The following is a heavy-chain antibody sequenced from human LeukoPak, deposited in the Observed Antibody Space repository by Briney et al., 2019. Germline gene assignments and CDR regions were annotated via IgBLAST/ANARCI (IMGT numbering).Heavy chain of an antibody. D-gene: IGHD3-22*01. Sequence: SVKVSCKASGGTFSSYAISWVRQAPGQGLEWMGGIIPIFGTANYAQKFQGRVTITTDESTSTAYMELSSLRSEDTAVYYCARARSPSSGYLLRDHNWFDPWGQGTLVTVSS. J-gene: IGHJ5*02. CDR3: ARARSPSSGYLLRDHNWFDP. CDR2: IIPIFGTA. V-gene: IGHV1-69*05. CDR1: GGTFSSYA.